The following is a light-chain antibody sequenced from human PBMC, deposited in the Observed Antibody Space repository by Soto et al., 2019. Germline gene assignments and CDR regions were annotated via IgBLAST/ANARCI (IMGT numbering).Light chain of an antibody. J-gene: IGKJ1*01. V-gene: IGKV3-15*01. CDR1: RSVSSN. CDR3: QQYHDWWT. Sequence: EIIMTQSPATLSVSPGESATLSCRASRSVSSNLTWYQQKPGQAPRLLIYGASTRATGVPGRFSGSGSGTEFILTISSLQSEDFAVYYCQQYHDWWTFGQETKVEIK. CDR2: GAS.